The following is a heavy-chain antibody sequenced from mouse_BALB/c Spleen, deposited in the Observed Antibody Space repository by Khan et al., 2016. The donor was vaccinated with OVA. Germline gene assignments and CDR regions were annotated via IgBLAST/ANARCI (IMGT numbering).Heavy chain of an antibody. Sequence: QVQLKESGAELVRPGVSVKISCKGSGYTFTDFAMHWVKQSHAKSLEWIGVLSTYYGAADYSQKFKDKATLTVDRSSSTAYMELASLTFEDSAMYYCARCGKVAYWGQGTLVTVSA. CDR1: GYTFTDFA. CDR2: LSTYYGAA. D-gene: IGHD4-1*01. CDR3: ARCGKVAY. J-gene: IGHJ3*01. V-gene: IGHV1S137*01.